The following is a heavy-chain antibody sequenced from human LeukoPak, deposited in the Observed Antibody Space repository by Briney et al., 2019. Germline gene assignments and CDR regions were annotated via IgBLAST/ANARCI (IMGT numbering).Heavy chain of an antibody. CDR1: GFTFSSYA. CDR3: ARDSSGWDYYFDY. V-gene: IGHV3-30*04. Sequence: GSLRLSCAASGFTFSSYAMHWVRQAPGKGLEWVAVISYDGSNKYYADSVKGRFTISRDNSKNTLYLQMNSLRAEDTAVYYCARDSSGWDYYFDYWGQGTLVTVSS. CDR2: ISYDGSNK. J-gene: IGHJ4*02. D-gene: IGHD6-19*01.